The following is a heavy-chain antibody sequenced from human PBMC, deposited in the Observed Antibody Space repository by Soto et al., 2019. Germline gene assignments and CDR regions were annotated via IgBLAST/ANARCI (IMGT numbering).Heavy chain of an antibody. V-gene: IGHV3-21*06. CDR1: VFTFTRYS. CDR2: ISSTTNYI. Sequence: GGSLRLSCAASVFTFTRYSMNWVREAPGKGLEWVSSISSTTNYIYYGDSMKGRFTISRDNAKNSLYLEMNSLRAEDTAVYYCARESEDLASNFDYWGQGTLVTVSS. CDR3: ARESEDLASNFDY. J-gene: IGHJ4*02.